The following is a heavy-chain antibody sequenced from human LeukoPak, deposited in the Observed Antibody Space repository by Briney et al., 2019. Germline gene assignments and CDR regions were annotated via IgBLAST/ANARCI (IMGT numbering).Heavy chain of an antibody. CDR3: ARVGLFGGAIAVDALDI. D-gene: IGHD3-16*02. Sequence: ASVKVSCKASGYTFTSYYMHWVRQAPGQGLEWMGIINPSGGSTSYAQKFQGRVTMTRDTSTSTVYMELSSLRSEDTAVYYCARVGLFGGAIAVDALDIWGQGTMVTVSS. V-gene: IGHV1-46*01. J-gene: IGHJ3*02. CDR1: GYTFTSYY. CDR2: INPSGGST.